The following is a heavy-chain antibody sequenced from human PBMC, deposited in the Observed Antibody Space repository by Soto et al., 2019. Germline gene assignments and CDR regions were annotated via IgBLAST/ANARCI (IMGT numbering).Heavy chain of an antibody. CDR1: GGTFSSSS. Sequence: PVKVSSKASGGTFSSSSISWVRQAPGQGLEWMGGIIPIFGTANYAQKFQGRVTITADESTSTAYMELCSLRSEDTAVYYCARSFPGTFDIWGQGTMVTVSS. CDR2: IIPIFGTA. D-gene: IGHD1-1*01. CDR3: ARSFPGTFDI. J-gene: IGHJ3*02. V-gene: IGHV1-69*13.